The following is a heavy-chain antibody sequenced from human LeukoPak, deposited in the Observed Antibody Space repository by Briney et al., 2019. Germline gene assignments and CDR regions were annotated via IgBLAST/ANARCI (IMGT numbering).Heavy chain of an antibody. Sequence: SETLSLTCTVSGGSITSYYWSWIRQPPGKGLEWIGYIHYTGSTDYNPSLRSRVTLSIDMSKNQFSLRLSSVTAADAAVYYCARDLSHYDSSGYYPYYFDYWGQGTLVTVSS. CDR2: IHYTGST. CDR3: ARDLSHYDSSGYYPYYFDY. CDR1: GGSITSYY. D-gene: IGHD3-22*01. V-gene: IGHV4-59*01. J-gene: IGHJ4*02.